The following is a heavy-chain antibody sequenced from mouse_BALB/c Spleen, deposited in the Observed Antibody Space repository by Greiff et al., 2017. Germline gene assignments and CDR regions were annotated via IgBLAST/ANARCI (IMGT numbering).Heavy chain of an antibody. CDR1: GYTFTSYV. CDR2: INPYNDGT. CDR3: ARSEVCYDYDGIAY. V-gene: IGHV1-14*01. J-gene: IGHJ3*01. D-gene: IGHD2-4*01. Sequence: EVQLQQSGPELVKPGASVNMSCKASGYTFTSYVMHWVKQKPGQGLEWIGYINPYNDGTKYDEKFKGKATLTSDKSSSTAYMELSSLTSEDSAVYYCARSEVCYDYDGIAYWGQGTLVTVSA.